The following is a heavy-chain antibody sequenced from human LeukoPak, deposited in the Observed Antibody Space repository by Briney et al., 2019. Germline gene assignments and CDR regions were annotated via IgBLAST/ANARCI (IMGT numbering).Heavy chain of an antibody. CDR1: GGSISSSSYY. V-gene: IGHV4-39*07. D-gene: IGHD6-6*01. Sequence: PSETLSLTCTVSGGSISSSSYYWGWIRQPPGKGLERIGSIYYSGSTYYNPSLKSRVTISVDTSKNQFSLKLSSVTAADTAVYYCARDWGVSARPGYMDVWGKGTTVTVSS. CDR2: IYYSGST. J-gene: IGHJ6*03. CDR3: ARDWGVSARPGYMDV.